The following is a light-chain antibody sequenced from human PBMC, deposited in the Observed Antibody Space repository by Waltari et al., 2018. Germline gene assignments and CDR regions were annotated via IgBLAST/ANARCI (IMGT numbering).Light chain of an antibody. CDR1: RSNIGSNY. J-gene: IGLJ3*02. Sequence: QSVLTQPPSASGTPGQRVTISCSGSRSNIGSNYVYWYQQLPGTAPKLPIYRNNQRPSGVPDRFSGSKSGTSASLAISGLRSEDEADYYCAAWDDSLRVGVFGGGTKLTVL. CDR2: RNN. V-gene: IGLV1-47*01. CDR3: AAWDDSLRVGV.